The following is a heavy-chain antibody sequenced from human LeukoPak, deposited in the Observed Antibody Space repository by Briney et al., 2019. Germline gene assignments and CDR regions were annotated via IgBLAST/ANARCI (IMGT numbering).Heavy chain of an antibody. CDR2: ISSSSSYI. CDR1: GFTFSSYS. V-gene: IGHV3-21*01. Sequence: GGSLRLSCAASGFTFSSYSMNWVRQAPGKGLEWVSSISSSSSYIYYADSVKGRFTISRDNAKNSLYLQMNSLRAEDTAVYYCARASPDSDFWSGYGSDYYYMDVWGKGTTVTVSS. J-gene: IGHJ6*03. D-gene: IGHD3-3*01. CDR3: ARASPDSDFWSGYGSDYYYMDV.